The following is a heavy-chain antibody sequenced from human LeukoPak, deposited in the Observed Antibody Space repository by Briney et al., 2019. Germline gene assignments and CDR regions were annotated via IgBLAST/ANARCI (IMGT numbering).Heavy chain of an antibody. CDR1: GFTFSINH. Sequence: PGGSLRLSCAASGFTFSINHMSWVRQSPGKGLEWVSLIDSCGNTYYADSVKGRFTISRDNSKNTLYLQMNSLRAEDTAVYYCARVAFRSSSYISGIDYWGQGTLVTVSS. J-gene: IGHJ4*02. CDR3: ARVAFRSSSYISGIDY. D-gene: IGHD1-14*01. CDR2: IDSCGNT. V-gene: IGHV3-53*01.